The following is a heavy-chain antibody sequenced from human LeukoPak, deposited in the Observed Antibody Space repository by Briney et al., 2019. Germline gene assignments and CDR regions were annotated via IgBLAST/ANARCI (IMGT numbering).Heavy chain of an antibody. V-gene: IGHV3-73*01. CDR1: GFTFSGSA. D-gene: IGHD3-22*01. CDR3: AGGSHYDSSGYYPMDDY. J-gene: IGHJ4*02. CDR2: IRSKANSYAT. Sequence: GGSLRLSCAASGFTFSGSAMHWVRQASGKGLEWVGRIRSKANSYATAYAASVKGRFTISRDDSKNTAYLQMNSLKTEDTAVYYCAGGSHYDSSGYYPMDDYWGQGTLVTVSS.